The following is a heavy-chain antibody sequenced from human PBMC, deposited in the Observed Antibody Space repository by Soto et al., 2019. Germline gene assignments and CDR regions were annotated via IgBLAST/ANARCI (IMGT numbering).Heavy chain of an antibody. D-gene: IGHD3-22*01. CDR2: IRSKANSYAT. J-gene: IGHJ4*02. CDR3: TRTPNYYDSSGYYG. V-gene: IGHV3-73*01. Sequence: GGSLRLSCAASGFTFSGSAMHWVRQASGKGLEWVGRIRSKANSYATAYAASVKGRFTISRDDSKNTAYLQMNSLKTEDTAVYYCTRTPNYYDSSGYYGWGQGTLVTVSS. CDR1: GFTFSGSA.